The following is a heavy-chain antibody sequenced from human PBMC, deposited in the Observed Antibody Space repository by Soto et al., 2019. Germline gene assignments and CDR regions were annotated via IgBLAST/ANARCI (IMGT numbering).Heavy chain of an antibody. D-gene: IGHD7-27*01. J-gene: IGHJ3*02. CDR2: LDWNSGRT. Sequence: EVQVVESGGGLVQPGRSLRLSCEASGFTINDYAMHWLRQAPGKGLEWVAGLDWNSGRTDYVDSVKGRFIIFSDNAKNSLALQMNSLRVEDTALYYCARDFLLTGSDAFDIWGQGTMVTFSS. CDR3: ARDFLLTGSDAFDI. V-gene: IGHV3-9*01. CDR1: GFTINDYA.